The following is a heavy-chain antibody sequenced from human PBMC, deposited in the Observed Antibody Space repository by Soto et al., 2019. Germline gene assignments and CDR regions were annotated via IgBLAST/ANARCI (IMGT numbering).Heavy chain of an antibody. J-gene: IGHJ6*03. D-gene: IGHD5-18*01. CDR3: ARRGRGYSYGTGYYYYYYMDV. Sequence: GGSLRLSCAASGFTFSDYYMSWIRQAPGKGLEWVSYISSSGSTIYYADSVKGRFTISRDNAKNSLYLQMNSLRAEDTAVYYCARRGRGYSYGTGYYYYYYMDVWGKGTTVTVSS. CDR1: GFTFSDYY. V-gene: IGHV3-11*01. CDR2: ISSSGSTI.